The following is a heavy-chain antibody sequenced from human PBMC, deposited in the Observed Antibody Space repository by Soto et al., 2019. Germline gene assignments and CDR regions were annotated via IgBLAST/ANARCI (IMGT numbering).Heavy chain of an antibody. CDR2: IIPLFRTP. V-gene: IGHV1-69*12. D-gene: IGHD4-4*01. CDR1: GGTFSSSA. Sequence: QVQLVQSGAEMKEPGSSVKVSCKTSGGTFSSSAISWLRQAPGQGLEWMGGIIPLFRTPDYAQKFPGRVTIAADESTITAYMELSSLRSEDTAVYYCATDNYRLPLGGNYYYILDVWGQGTTITVSS. J-gene: IGHJ6*02. CDR3: ATDNYRLPLGGNYYYILDV.